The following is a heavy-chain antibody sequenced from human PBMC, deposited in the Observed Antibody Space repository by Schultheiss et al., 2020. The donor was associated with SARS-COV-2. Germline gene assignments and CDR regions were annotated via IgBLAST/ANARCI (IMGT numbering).Heavy chain of an antibody. CDR1: GFTFSSYS. CDR2: VTGVGGST. Sequence: GGSLRLSCAASGFTFSSYSMNWVRQAPGKGLEWVSGVTGVGGSTFYADSVKGRFTISRDNSKNTVFLQMNSLRAEDTAVYYCAADSHIVGRMSWYAFDIWGQGTMVTVSS. J-gene: IGHJ3*02. V-gene: IGHV3-23*01. CDR3: AADSHIVGRMSWYAFDI. D-gene: IGHD1-26*01.